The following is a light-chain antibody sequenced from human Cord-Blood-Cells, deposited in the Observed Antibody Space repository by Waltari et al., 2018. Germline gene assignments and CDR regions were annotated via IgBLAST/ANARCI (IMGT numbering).Light chain of an antibody. V-gene: IGKV3-20*01. CDR2: GAS. Sequence: EIVLTQSPGTLSLSPGESATLSCRASQSVSRSYLAWYQQKPGQAPRLLIYGASSRATGIPDRFSGSGSGTDFTLTISRLEPEDFAVYYCQQYGSSITFGQGTRLEIK. J-gene: IGKJ5*01. CDR1: QSVSRSY. CDR3: QQYGSSIT.